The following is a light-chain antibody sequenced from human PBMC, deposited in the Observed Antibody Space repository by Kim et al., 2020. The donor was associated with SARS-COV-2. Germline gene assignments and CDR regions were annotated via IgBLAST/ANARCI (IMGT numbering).Light chain of an antibody. CDR2: GNS. V-gene: IGLV1-40*01. CDR1: SSNIGEGYD. CDR3: QSYDSSLSGL. J-gene: IGLJ2*01. Sequence: GQRVTISCTGSSSNIGEGYDVHEYQQLPGTAPKLLIYGNSNRPSGVPDRFSGSKSGTSASLAITGLQAEDEADYYCQSYDSSLSGLFGGGTQLTVL.